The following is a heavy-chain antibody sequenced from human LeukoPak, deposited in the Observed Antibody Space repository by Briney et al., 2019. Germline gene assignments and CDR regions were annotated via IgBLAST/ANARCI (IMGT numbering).Heavy chain of an antibody. CDR2: IYTSGST. J-gene: IGHJ6*03. CDR3: ARVRCSSTSCYHYYYMDV. V-gene: IGHV4-4*07. D-gene: IGHD2-2*01. Sequence: SETLSLTCTVSGGSISSYYWSWIRQPAGKGLEWIGRIYTSGSTNYNPSLKSRVTMSVDTSKNQFYLKLSSVTAADTAVYYCARVRCSSTSCYHYYYMDVWGKGTTVTVSS. CDR1: GGSISSYY.